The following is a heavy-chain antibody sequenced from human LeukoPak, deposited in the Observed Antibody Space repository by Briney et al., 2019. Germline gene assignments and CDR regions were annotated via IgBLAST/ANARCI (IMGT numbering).Heavy chain of an antibody. CDR2: ISGGGGST. V-gene: IGHV3-23*01. D-gene: IGHD1-26*01. Sequence: GGSLRLSCAASGFTFSSYAMSWVRQAPGKGLEWVSVISGGGGSTSYAVSVKARFTISRDNSKNTLYLEMNSLRAEDTAVYYCAKTTFRRELPPHDAFDIWGQGTMVTVSS. CDR3: AKTTFRRELPPHDAFDI. J-gene: IGHJ3*02. CDR1: GFTFSSYA.